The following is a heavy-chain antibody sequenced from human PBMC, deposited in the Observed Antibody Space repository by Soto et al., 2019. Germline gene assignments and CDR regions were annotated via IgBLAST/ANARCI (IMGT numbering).Heavy chain of an antibody. CDR2: IKQDGSER. CDR1: GFIFSNFW. V-gene: IGHV3-7*03. Sequence: PGGSLRLSCAASGFIFSNFWMSWVRQAPGKGLEWVANIKQDGSERYYLDSVKGRFTISRDNAKNSLHLQMDSLRAEDTAIYYCVRKYGRSYFDYWGQGTLVTVSS. J-gene: IGHJ4*02. CDR3: VRKYGRSYFDY. D-gene: IGHD2-2*01.